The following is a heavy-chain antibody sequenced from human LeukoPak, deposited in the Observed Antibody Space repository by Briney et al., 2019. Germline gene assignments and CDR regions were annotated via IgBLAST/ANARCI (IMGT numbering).Heavy chain of an antibody. CDR3: AKSSGYYYDSSGYYYDY. V-gene: IGHV3-23*01. CDR1: GFTFSSYA. CDR2: ISGSGGST. J-gene: IGHJ4*02. D-gene: IGHD3-22*01. Sequence: GGSLRLSCAASGFTFSSYAMSWVRPAPGKGLEWVSAISGSGGSTYYADSVKRRFTSSRDNSKNTLYLQMNSLRAEDTAVYYCAKSSGYYYDSSGYYYDYWGQGTLVTVSS.